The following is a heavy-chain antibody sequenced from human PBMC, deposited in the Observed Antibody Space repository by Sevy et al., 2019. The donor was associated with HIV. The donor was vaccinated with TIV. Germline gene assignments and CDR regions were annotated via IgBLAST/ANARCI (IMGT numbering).Heavy chain of an antibody. Sequence: GGSLRLSCVVSGFSVSSNYMSWVRQAPGKGLEWVSNIYSDGRTYYADSVRGRFTISRDTSKNTVYLEMNSLRAEDTAVYYCATKGGSRPNDAFDTWGQGTMVTVSS. V-gene: IGHV3-53*01. CDR2: IYSDGRT. D-gene: IGHD5-12*01. CDR1: GFSVSSNY. J-gene: IGHJ3*02. CDR3: ATKGGSRPNDAFDT.